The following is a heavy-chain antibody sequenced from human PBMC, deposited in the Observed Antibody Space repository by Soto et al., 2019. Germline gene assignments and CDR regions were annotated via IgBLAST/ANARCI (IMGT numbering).Heavy chain of an antibody. V-gene: IGHV1-8*01. CDR2: MNPNSGNT. CDR1: GYTFTSYD. Sequence: ASVKVSCKASGYTFTSYDINWVRQASGQGLEWMGWMNPNSGNTGYAQKFQGRVTMTRDTSKSTAYMELSSLRSEDTAVYYCARQWELSGYYYGMDVWGQGTTVTVS. CDR3: ARQWELSGYYYGMDV. D-gene: IGHD1-26*01. J-gene: IGHJ6*02.